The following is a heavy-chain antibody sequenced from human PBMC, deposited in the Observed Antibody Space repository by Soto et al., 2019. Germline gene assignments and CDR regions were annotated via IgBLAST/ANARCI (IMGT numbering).Heavy chain of an antibody. V-gene: IGHV4-31*03. CDR3: AAERGDTAATRFLVY. D-gene: IGHD5-18*01. Sequence: QVHLQESGPGLVKPSQTLSLTCTISGGAIREGGYYWTWIRQHPQKGLEWIGFIYHDGRMYYNAPVKSRVTLSVDVSQRCSLRLTSMTAADAAVYYCAAERGDTAATRFLVYWGQGTLVTVSS. CDR1: GGAIREGGYY. J-gene: IGHJ4*02. CDR2: IYHDGRM.